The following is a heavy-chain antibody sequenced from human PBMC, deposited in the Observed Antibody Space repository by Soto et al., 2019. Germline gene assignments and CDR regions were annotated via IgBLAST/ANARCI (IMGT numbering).Heavy chain of an antibody. V-gene: IGHV3-33*01. CDR3: ARDRDFVDIVASIVDHYSFSGMDV. CDR2: IWYNGSNK. D-gene: IGHD5-12*01. J-gene: IGHJ6*02. Sequence: QVHVVESGGGVVQPGRSLRISCEVSGFTFSRYGMHWVRQAPGKGLEWVAFIWYNGSNKRYGDSVKGRFSVSRDDLKNTVYLQMKSLRVEDTGVYYCARDRDFVDIVASIVDHYSFSGMDVWGQGTTVTVSS. CDR1: GFTFSRYG.